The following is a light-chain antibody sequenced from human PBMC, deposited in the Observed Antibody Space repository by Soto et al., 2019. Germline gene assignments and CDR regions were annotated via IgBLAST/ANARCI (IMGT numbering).Light chain of an antibody. CDR1: QSISSW. V-gene: IGKV1-5*03. CDR3: QHYNSYSEA. J-gene: IGKJ1*01. CDR2: KAS. Sequence: DLQMTQSPSTLSACVGDRGTITCRASQSISSWLAWYQQKTGKAPKILIYKASTLTSGVPSRFRGSGSGTEFTLTISSLQPDDFATYYCQHYNSYSEAFGQGTKVDIK.